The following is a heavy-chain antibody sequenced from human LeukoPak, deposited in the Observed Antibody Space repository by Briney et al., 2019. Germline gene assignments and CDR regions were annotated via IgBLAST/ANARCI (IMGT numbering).Heavy chain of an antibody. D-gene: IGHD2-8*01. Sequence: ASVKVSCKGSGYSFSIYTITWVRQSPGQGLEWMGWISGHDGNTRYSQRFQDRITMATDTSTSTAYMEVRSLRSDDTAVYYCARKKTFWLFELRPTNGPLDLWGQGTKVTVTS. CDR2: ISGHDGNT. V-gene: IGHV1-18*04. J-gene: IGHJ3*01. CDR3: ARKKTFWLFELRPTNGPLDL. CDR1: GYSFSIYT.